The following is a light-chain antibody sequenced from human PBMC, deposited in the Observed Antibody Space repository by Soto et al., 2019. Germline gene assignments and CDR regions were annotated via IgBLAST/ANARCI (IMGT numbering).Light chain of an antibody. Sequence: EIVLTQSPATLSLSPGERAILSCRASQSGPIDLAWYQQKPGQAPMLLIFDASKRATGIPGRFSGDGSGTDFTLTINSPEPGELAIYYCQQRSQWPWTFGQGTKVDIK. V-gene: IGKV3-11*01. CDR2: DAS. CDR1: QSGPID. CDR3: QQRSQWPWT. J-gene: IGKJ1*01.